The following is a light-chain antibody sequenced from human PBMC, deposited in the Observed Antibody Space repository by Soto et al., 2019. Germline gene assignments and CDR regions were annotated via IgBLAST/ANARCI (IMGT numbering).Light chain of an antibody. CDR3: QSYDSSLSVV. CDR2: GNS. CDR1: SSNIGAGYD. V-gene: IGLV1-40*01. Sequence: QSVLTQPPSVSGAPGQRVTISCTGSSSNIGAGYDVHWYQKLPGTAPKLLIYGNSNRPSGVPDRFSGSKSGTSASLAITGLRAEDEADYYCQSYDSSLSVVFGGGTKLTVL. J-gene: IGLJ2*01.